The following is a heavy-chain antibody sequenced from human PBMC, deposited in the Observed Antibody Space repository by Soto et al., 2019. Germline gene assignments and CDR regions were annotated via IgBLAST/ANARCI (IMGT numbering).Heavy chain of an antibody. J-gene: IGHJ5*01. CDR2: FIPILGPP. CDR3: ARGREQGLLRYWFDS. Sequence: QVQLVQSGSEVKKPGSSVRVSCKASGGTFNNYAINWVRQAPGQGLEWMGGFIPILGPPNYAQKFQDRVTNTVDEATRTAYMELSSLTSEDTAVYYCARGREQGLLRYWFDSWGQGTLVTVAS. V-gene: IGHV1-69*01. D-gene: IGHD6-19*01. CDR1: GGTFNNYA.